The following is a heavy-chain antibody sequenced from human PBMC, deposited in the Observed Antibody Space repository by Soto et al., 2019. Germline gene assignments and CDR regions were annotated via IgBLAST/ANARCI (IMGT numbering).Heavy chain of an antibody. V-gene: IGHV2-5*02. D-gene: IGHD3-10*01. CDR3: AHRRFPRGLDY. CDR1: GFSLSTSGVG. CDR2: IYWDDDK. J-gene: IGHJ4*01. Sequence: QITLKESGPTLVKPTQTLTLTCTFSGFSLSTSGVGVGWIRQPPGKALEWLALIYWDDDKRSSPSLKSTLTITKDTSKSQVVLTMANMAPVDTATYYCAHRRFPRGLDYWGHGTLVTVSS.